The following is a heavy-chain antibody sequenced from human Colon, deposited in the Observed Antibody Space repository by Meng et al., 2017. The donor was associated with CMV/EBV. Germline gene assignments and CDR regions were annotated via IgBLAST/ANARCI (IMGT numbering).Heavy chain of an antibody. CDR3: TRGHSGIHIYAFDI. D-gene: IGHD1-26*01. J-gene: IGHJ3*02. CDR2: AANKANSYTT. CDR1: GFTFSNAW. Sequence: GGSLRLSCAASGFTFSNAWMSWVRQAPGKGLEWVGRAANKANSYTTEYAASVKGRFTFSRDDSENSVYLQMNSLKSEDTAVYYCTRGHSGIHIYAFDIWGQGTVVTVSS. V-gene: IGHV3-72*01.